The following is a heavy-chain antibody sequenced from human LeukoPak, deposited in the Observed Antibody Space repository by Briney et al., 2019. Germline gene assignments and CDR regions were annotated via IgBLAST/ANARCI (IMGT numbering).Heavy chain of an antibody. D-gene: IGHD6-13*01. Sequence: GRSLRLSCAASGFTFSSYAMSWVRQAPGKGLEWVSAISGSGGSTYYADSVKGRFTISRDNSKNTLYLQMNSLRAEDTAVYYCAKDVDSSSWYDYWGQGTLVTVSS. J-gene: IGHJ4*02. CDR1: GFTFSSYA. CDR2: ISGSGGST. CDR3: AKDVDSSSWYDY. V-gene: IGHV3-23*01.